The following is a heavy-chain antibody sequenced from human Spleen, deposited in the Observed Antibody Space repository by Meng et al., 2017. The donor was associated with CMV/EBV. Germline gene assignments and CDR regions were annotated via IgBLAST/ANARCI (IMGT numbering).Heavy chain of an antibody. D-gene: IGHD4-11*01. Sequence: GESLKISCAASGFTFSSYAMSWVRQAPGKGLEWVSAISGSGGSTYYADSVKGRFTISRDNSKNTLYLQMNSLRAEDTAVYYCARDNDYTNYYWGQGTLVTVSS. V-gene: IGHV3-23*01. J-gene: IGHJ4*02. CDR1: GFTFSSYA. CDR2: ISGSGGST. CDR3: ARDNDYTNYY.